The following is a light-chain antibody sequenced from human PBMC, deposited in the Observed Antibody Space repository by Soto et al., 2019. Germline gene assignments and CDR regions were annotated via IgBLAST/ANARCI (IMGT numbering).Light chain of an antibody. J-gene: IGLJ2*01. CDR3: GTWDSSLNGVV. CDR2: DNN. CDR1: SSNIENNY. Sequence: QSVLTQPPSVSAAPGQKVTISCSGRSSNIENNYVSWYQQLPGTAPKLLIYDNNKRPSEIPDRFSGSKSGTSATLGITGLQTGDEADYHCGTWDSSLNGVVFGGGTKVTVL. V-gene: IGLV1-51*01.